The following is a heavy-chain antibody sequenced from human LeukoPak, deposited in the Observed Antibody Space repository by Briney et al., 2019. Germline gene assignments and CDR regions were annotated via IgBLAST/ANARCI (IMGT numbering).Heavy chain of an antibody. D-gene: IGHD3-10*01. CDR1: GGSFSGYY. Sequence: PSETLSLTCAVYGGSFSGYYWSWIRQHPGKGLEWIGYIYYSGSTYYNPSLKSRVTISVDTSKNQFSLKLSSVTAADTAVYYCARYPGSYSALDYWGQGTLVTVSS. CDR2: IYYSGST. CDR3: ARYPGSYSALDY. J-gene: IGHJ4*02. V-gene: IGHV4-31*11.